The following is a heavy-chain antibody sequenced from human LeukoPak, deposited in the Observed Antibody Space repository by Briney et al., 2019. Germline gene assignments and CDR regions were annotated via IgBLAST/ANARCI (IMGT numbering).Heavy chain of an antibody. CDR2: IYYSGST. V-gene: IGHV4-59*08. Sequence: SETLSLTCTVSGGSISSYYWSWIRQPPGKGLEWIGYIYYSGSTNYNPSLKSRVTISVDTSKNQFSLKLGSVTAADTAVYYCARHSDDCSGSTCYDYWGQGTLVTVSS. CDR3: ARHSDDCSGSTCYDY. J-gene: IGHJ4*02. D-gene: IGHD2-15*01. CDR1: GGSISSYY.